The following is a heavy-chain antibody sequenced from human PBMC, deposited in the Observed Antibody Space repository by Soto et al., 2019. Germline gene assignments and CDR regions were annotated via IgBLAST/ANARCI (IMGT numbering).Heavy chain of an antibody. D-gene: IGHD3-16*01. CDR3: ARGSDGWVTTVPFDY. J-gene: IGHJ4*02. CDR1: GGSFSGYY. V-gene: IGHV4-34*01. Sequence: KPSETLSLTCAVYGGSFSGYYWSWIRQPPGKGLEWIGEINHSGSTNYNPSLKSRVTISVDTSKNQFSLKLSSVTAADTAVYYCARGSDGWVTTVPFDYWGQGTLVTVSS. CDR2: INHSGST.